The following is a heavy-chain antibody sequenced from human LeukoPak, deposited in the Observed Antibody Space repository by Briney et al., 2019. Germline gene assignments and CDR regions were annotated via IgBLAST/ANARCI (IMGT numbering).Heavy chain of an antibody. Sequence: ASVKVSCKASGYTFTSYDINWVRQATGQGLEWMGWMNPNSGNTGYAQKFQGRVTMTRNTSISTAYMELSSLRSEDTAVYYCARRRYDYVWGSYRYRGAFDIWGQGTMVTVSS. D-gene: IGHD3-16*02. CDR3: ARRRYDYVWGSYRYRGAFDI. CDR1: GYTFTSYD. V-gene: IGHV1-8*01. CDR2: MNPNSGNT. J-gene: IGHJ3*02.